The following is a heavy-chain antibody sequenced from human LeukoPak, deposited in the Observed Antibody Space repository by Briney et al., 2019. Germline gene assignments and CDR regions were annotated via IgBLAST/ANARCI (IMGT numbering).Heavy chain of an antibody. V-gene: IGHV5-10-1*01. Sequence: GESLRISCKGSGYSFTSCWISWVRQMPGKGLEWMGRIDPSDSYTNYSPSFQGHVTISADKSISTAYLQRRSLKASDTAMYYCARHPIAVAGPLVHWGQGTLVTVSS. CDR3: ARHPIAVAGPLVH. J-gene: IGHJ4*02. CDR1: GYSFTSCW. CDR2: IDPSDSYT. D-gene: IGHD6-19*01.